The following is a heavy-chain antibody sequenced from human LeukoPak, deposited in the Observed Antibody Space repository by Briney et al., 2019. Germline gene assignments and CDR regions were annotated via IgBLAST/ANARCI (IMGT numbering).Heavy chain of an antibody. D-gene: IGHD3-10*01. CDR2: INWNGGST. V-gene: IGHV3-20*04. CDR3: ARVTPPDYYGSGSYYRGAFDI. CDR1: GFTFDDYG. J-gene: IGHJ3*02. Sequence: RSGGSLRLSCAASGFTFDDYGMSWVRQAPGKGLEWVSGINWNGGSTGYADSVKGRFTISRDNAKNSLYLQMNSLRAEDTALYYRARVTPPDYYGSGSYYRGAFDIWGQGTMVTVSS.